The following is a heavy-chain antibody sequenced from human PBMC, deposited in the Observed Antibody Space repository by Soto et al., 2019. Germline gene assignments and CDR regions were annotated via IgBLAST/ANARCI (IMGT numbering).Heavy chain of an antibody. CDR2: IYWDDDK. V-gene: IGHV2-5*02. Sequence: SGPTLVNPTQTLTLTCTFSGFSFSTTGVGVGWIRQPPGKALEWLALIYWDDDKRYSPSLKSRLTITKDTSKNQVVLTMTNMDPVDTATYYCAHSPWSGSQGDYFDYWGQGTLATVSS. CDR3: AHSPWSGSQGDYFDY. CDR1: GFSFSTTGVG. J-gene: IGHJ4*02. D-gene: IGHD3-3*01.